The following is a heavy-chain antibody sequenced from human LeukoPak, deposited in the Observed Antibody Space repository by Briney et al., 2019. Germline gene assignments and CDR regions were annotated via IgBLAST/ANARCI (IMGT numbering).Heavy chain of an antibody. CDR2: INHSGST. J-gene: IGHJ4*02. CDR1: GGSFSGYY. CDR3: ARDRDTATSDY. Sequence: PSETLSLTCAVYGGSFSGYYWSWIRQPPGKGLEWIGEINHSGSTNYNPSLKSRVTISVDTSKNQFSLKLSSVTAADTAVYYCARDRDTATSDYWGQGTLVTVSS. V-gene: IGHV4-34*01. D-gene: IGHD5-18*01.